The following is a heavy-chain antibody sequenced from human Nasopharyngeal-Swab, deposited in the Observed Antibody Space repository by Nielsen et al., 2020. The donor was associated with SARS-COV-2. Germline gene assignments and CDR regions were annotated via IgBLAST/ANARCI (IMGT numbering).Heavy chain of an antibody. J-gene: IGHJ4*02. CDR1: GYTLTELS. CDR3: ATVLTYYDFWSGYSPFDY. V-gene: IGHV1-24*01. Sequence: ASVKVSCKVSGYTLTELSMHWVRQAPGKGLEWMGGFDPEDGETIYAQKFQGRVTMTEDTSTDTAYMELSSLRSGDTAVYYCATVLTYYDFWSGYSPFDYWGQGTLVTVSS. CDR2: FDPEDGET. D-gene: IGHD3-3*01.